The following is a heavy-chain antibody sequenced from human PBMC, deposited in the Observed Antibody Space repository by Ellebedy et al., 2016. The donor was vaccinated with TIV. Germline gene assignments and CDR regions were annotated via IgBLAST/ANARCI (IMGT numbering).Heavy chain of an antibody. V-gene: IGHV3-33*01. J-gene: IGHJ6*03. Sequence: GGSLRLXXAASGFTFSTFDMHWVRQAPGKPLEWVAIVWFDGSHAYYVDSVKGRFTVSRDNSKNTLYLQMSSLTAEDSAVYYCARRSRTTTKIRLPYYYYMDVWGKGTTVTVSS. CDR2: VWFDGSHA. D-gene: IGHD3-16*01. CDR3: ARRSRTTTKIRLPYYYYMDV. CDR1: GFTFSTFD.